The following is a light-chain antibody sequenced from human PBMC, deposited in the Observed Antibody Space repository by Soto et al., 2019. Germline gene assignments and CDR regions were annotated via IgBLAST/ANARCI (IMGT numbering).Light chain of an antibody. CDR3: QQRSDSIT. V-gene: IGKV3-11*01. CDR2: DAS. CDR1: HSVTTH. J-gene: IGKJ5*01. Sequence: EIVLTQSPGTLSLSPGERATLSCWASHSVTTHLAWFQQRPGQTPRLLIHDASTRAPGIPARFSGRGSGADFTLTISSLEPEDFAVYYCQQRSDSITFGQGTRLEIK.